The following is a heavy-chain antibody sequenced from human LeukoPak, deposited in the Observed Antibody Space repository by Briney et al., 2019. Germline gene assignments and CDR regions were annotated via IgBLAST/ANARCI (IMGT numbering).Heavy chain of an antibody. D-gene: IGHD6-6*01. CDR1: GGSISSSSYY. V-gene: IGHV3-69-1*01. CDR2: ISSSSTI. CDR3: ARGSIAAPLRY. Sequence: ETLSLACTVSGGSISSSSYYMTWIRQAPGKGLEWVSYISSSSTIYYADSVKGRFTISRDNAKNSLYLQMNSLRAEDTAVYYCARGSIAAPLRYWGQGTLVTVSS. J-gene: IGHJ4*02.